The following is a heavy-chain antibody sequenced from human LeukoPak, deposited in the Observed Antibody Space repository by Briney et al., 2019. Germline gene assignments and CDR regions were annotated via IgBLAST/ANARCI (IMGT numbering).Heavy chain of an antibody. CDR3: ARCSGSYYHYFDY. J-gene: IGHJ4*02. CDR1: GFTVSSNY. CDR2: IYSGGST. V-gene: IGHV3-53*01. D-gene: IGHD1-26*01. Sequence: GGSLRLSCAASGFTVSSNYMSWVRQAPGKGLEWVSVIYSGGSTYYADSVKGRFTISRDNSKNTLYLQMNSLRAEDTAVYYCARCSGSYYHYFDYWGQGTLVTASS.